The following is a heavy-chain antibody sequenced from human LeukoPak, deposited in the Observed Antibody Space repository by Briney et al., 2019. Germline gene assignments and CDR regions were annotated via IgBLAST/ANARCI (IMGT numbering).Heavy chain of an antibody. CDR2: IRSKAYGGTT. D-gene: IGHD3-22*01. J-gene: IGHJ3*02. V-gene: IGHV3-49*03. Sequence: QSGGSLRLSCTASGFTFGDYAMSWFRQAPGKGLEWVGFIRSKAYGGTTEYAASVKGRFTISRDDSKSIAYLQMNSLKTEDTAVYYCTLCIGYDSSGYPYDAFAIWGQGTMVTVSS. CDR3: TLCIGYDSSGYPYDAFAI. CDR1: GFTFGDYA.